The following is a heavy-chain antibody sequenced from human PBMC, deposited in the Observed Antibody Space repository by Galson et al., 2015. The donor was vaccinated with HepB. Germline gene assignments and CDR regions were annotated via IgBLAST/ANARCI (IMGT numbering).Heavy chain of an antibody. V-gene: IGHV1-46*01. CDR2: INPSGGST. CDR3: ASSALSSGWPTAFDY. J-gene: IGHJ4*02. Sequence: SVKVSCKASGYTFTSYYMHWVRQAPGQGLEWMGIINPSGGSTGYAQKFQGRVTMTRDTSTSTVYMELSSLRSEDTAVYYCASSALSSGWPTAFDYWGQGTLVTVSS. D-gene: IGHD6-19*01. CDR1: GYTFTSYY.